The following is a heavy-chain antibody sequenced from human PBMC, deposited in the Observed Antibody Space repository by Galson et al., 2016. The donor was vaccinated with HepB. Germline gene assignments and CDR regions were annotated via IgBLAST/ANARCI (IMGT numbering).Heavy chain of an antibody. V-gene: IGHV3-9*01. CDR1: GFTFGHYG. D-gene: IGHD3-10*01. CDR3: AKATSVGFGDHGDC. Sequence: SLRLSCAASGFTFGHYGMHWVRQVPGKGLEWVSGVCWNSGNICYADSVQGRFTISRDNAKNSLYLQMNSLRAEDTAVYYCAKATSVGFGDHGDCWGQGTLVTVSS. J-gene: IGHJ4*02. CDR2: VCWNSGNI.